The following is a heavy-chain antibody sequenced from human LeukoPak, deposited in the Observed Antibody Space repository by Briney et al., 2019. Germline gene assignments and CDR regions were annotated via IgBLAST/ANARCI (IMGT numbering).Heavy chain of an antibody. Sequence: SETLSLTCAVSGGSISSGGYSWSWIRQPPGKGLEWIGYIYHSGSTYYNPSLKSRVTISVDTSKNQFSLKLSSVTAADTAVYYCARSLYDSSGSHWYFDLWGRGTLVTVSS. CDR1: GGSISSGGYS. J-gene: IGHJ2*01. V-gene: IGHV4-30-2*05. CDR2: IYHSGST. D-gene: IGHD3-22*01. CDR3: ARSLYDSSGSHWYFDL.